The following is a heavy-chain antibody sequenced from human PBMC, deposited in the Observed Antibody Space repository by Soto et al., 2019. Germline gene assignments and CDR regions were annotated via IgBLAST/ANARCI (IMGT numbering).Heavy chain of an antibody. CDR2: ITHTECT. Sequence: SETLSLTCAVYGESVNGYYRNWIRHPPGKGLEWIGEITHTECTQNILSLKIRVTMSVDTSKNQFSLRLSSVTAADTSIYYCATRMTVFGVMIPPFDPWGQGTPVTVS. CDR3: ATRMTVFGVMIPPFDP. J-gene: IGHJ5*02. V-gene: IGHV4-34*01. D-gene: IGHD3-3*01. CDR1: GESVNGYY.